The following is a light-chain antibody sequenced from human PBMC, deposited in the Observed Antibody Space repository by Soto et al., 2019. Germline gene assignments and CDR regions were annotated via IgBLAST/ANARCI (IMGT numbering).Light chain of an antibody. Sequence: QSVLTQPPSVSGAPGQGVTISCTGSSSNIGAGYDVHWYQQLPGTAPKLLIYGNSNRPSGVPDRFSGSKSGTSASLAITGLQADDEADYYCQSYDSGLSGYVFGIGTQLTVL. CDR2: GNS. CDR3: QSYDSGLSGYV. V-gene: IGLV1-40*01. CDR1: SSNIGAGYD. J-gene: IGLJ7*01.